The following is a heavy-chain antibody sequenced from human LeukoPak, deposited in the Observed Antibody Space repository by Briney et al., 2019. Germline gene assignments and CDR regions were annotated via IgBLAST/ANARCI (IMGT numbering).Heavy chain of an antibody. Sequence: ASVKVSCKASGYTFTGYYIHWVRQAPGQGLEWMGRINPNSGGTNYAQKFQGGVTMTRDMSISTAYMELSRLTSDDTAVYYCARDIGQQREFGMDVWGRGTTVTVSS. V-gene: IGHV1-2*06. CDR3: ARDIGQQREFGMDV. J-gene: IGHJ6*02. CDR1: GYTFTGYY. CDR2: INPNSGGT. D-gene: IGHD6-13*01.